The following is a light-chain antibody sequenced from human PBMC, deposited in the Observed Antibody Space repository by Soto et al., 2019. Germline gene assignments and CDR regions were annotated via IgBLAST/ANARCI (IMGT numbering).Light chain of an antibody. J-gene: IGKJ1*01. CDR1: QSVSRSY. CDR3: QQYGSSQT. V-gene: IGKV3-20*01. CDR2: GAS. Sequence: IVLTQSPGTLSLSPGERATLACKASQSVSRSYLAWYQQKPGQAPRLLIYGASSRATGIPDRFSGSGSGTDFTLTISRLEPEDFAVYYCQQYGSSQTFGQGTKVDIK.